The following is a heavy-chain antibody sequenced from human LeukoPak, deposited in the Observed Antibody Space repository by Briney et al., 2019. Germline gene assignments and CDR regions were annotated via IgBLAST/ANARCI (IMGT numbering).Heavy chain of an antibody. J-gene: IGHJ4*02. D-gene: IGHD6-13*01. CDR2: IIPIFGTA. CDR1: GGTFSSYA. CDR3: ARVAAQGRIDY. Sequence: ASVKVSCKASGGTFSSYAISWVRQAPGQGLEWMGGIIPIFGTANYAQKFQGRVTITADKSTSTAYMELSSLRSEDTAVYYCARVAAQGRIDYWGQGTLVTVSS. V-gene: IGHV1-69*06.